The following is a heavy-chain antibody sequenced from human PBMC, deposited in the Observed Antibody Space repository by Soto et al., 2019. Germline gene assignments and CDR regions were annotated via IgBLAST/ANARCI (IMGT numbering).Heavy chain of an antibody. CDR1: GGAFSSYA. D-gene: IGHD2-8*01. Sequence: GASVKVSCKASGGAFSSYAISWVRQAPGQGLEWMGGIIPIFGTANYAQKFQGRVTITAGESTSTAYMELSSLRSEDTAVYYCASDEVPCNNGVCHIWGQGTMVTVSS. CDR2: IIPIFGTA. V-gene: IGHV1-69*13. J-gene: IGHJ3*02. CDR3: ASDEVPCNNGVCHI.